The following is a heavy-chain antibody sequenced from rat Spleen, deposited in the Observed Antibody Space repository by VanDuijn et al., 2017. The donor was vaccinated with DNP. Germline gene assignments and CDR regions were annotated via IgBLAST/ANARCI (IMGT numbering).Heavy chain of an antibody. CDR2: ISTGIGRS. Sequence: EVQLVESGGGLVQPGRSLKLSCAASGLTFSNYGMHWIRQAPTKGLEWVASISTGIGRSYYRDSVKGRFTISRDNAKSTLYLQMDSLRSDETATYYCARHTDTGPYYPMDVWGQGVMVTVSS. D-gene: IGHD1-12*01. V-gene: IGHV5-19*01. CDR1: GLTFSNYG. CDR3: ARHTDTGPYYPMDV. J-gene: IGHJ2*01.